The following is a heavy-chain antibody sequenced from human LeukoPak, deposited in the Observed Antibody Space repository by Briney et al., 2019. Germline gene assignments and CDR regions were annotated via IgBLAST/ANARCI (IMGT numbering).Heavy chain of an antibody. D-gene: IGHD3-22*01. V-gene: IGHV4-59*11. CDR2: VSDSGTT. CDR3: ARDSSDFFDRSGLNFLVY. J-gene: IGHJ4*02. CDR1: GVSINGHF. Sequence: SETLSLTCTVSGVSINGHFWRWIRQPAGKGREWVGYVSDSGTTNYNPSLNSRLTMSVDTSKNQFSLQLTSVTAADTAVYYCARDSSDFFDRSGLNFLVYWGQGILVAVSS.